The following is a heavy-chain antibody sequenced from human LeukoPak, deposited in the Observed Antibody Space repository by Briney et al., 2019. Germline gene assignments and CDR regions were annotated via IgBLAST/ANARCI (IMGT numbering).Heavy chain of an antibody. V-gene: IGHV3-7*01. D-gene: IGHD2-2*01. CDR1: GFTFSTYW. Sequence: GGSLRLSCAASGFTFSTYWMSWVRQAPGKGLEWVANIKQDGSDKYYVDSVKGRFTISRDSAKNSLFLQMNSLRAEDTAVYYCARVRCSSNSCFPDYWGQGTLVTASS. CDR2: IKQDGSDK. J-gene: IGHJ4*02. CDR3: ARVRCSSNSCFPDY.